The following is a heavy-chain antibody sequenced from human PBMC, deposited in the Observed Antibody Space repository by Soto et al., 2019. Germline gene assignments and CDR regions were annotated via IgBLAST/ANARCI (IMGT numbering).Heavy chain of an antibody. CDR3: ATDYGDRYYYYGMDV. V-gene: IGHV4-34*01. D-gene: IGHD4-17*01. CDR2: INHSGST. J-gene: IGHJ6*02. CDR1: GGSFSGYY. Sequence: SETLSLTCAVYGGSFSGYYWSWIRQPPGKGLEWIGEINHSGSTNYNPSLKSRVTISVDTSKNQFSLKLSSVTAADTAVYYCATDYGDRYYYYGMDVWGQGTTVS.